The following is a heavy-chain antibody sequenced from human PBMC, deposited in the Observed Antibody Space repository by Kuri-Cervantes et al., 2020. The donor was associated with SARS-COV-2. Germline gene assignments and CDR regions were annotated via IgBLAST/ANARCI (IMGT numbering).Heavy chain of an antibody. J-gene: IGHJ3*02. CDR1: GFTFDDYA. CDR3: ASISLSSSWYNDAFDI. CDR2: ISWNSGSI. Sequence: SLKISCAASGFTFDDYAMHWVRQAPGKGLEWVSGISWNSGSIGYADSVKGRFTISRDNAKNSLYLQMNSLRAEDTAVYYCASISLSSSWYNDAFDIWGQGTMVTVSS. V-gene: IGHV3-9*01. D-gene: IGHD6-13*01.